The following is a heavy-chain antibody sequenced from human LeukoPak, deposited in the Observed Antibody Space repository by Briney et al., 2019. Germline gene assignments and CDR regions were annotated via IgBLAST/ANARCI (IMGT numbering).Heavy chain of an antibody. Sequence: GESLNISCKGSGYISTNYWIGGVRQRPGKGLEWMGIISPGDSDTRYSPSFQGQVTISVDKSISTAYLQWSSLTASDAAMYYCARRGSGWYVDFWGQGTLVTVSS. J-gene: IGHJ4*02. V-gene: IGHV5-51*01. CDR2: ISPGDSDT. CDR3: ARRGSGWYVDF. CDR1: GYISTNYW. D-gene: IGHD6-19*01.